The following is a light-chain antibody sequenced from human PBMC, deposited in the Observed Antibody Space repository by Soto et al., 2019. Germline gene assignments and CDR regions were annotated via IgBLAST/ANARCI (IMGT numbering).Light chain of an antibody. CDR3: QQYGSWT. Sequence: EIVMTQSPATLSLSPGETATLSCRASQSVSYSLAWYQQKPGQGPRLLIYGAFTRATGIPARFSGSGSGTGFTLTISSLQSEDSAIYYCQQYGSWTFGQGTKVEI. J-gene: IGKJ1*01. CDR1: QSVSYS. CDR2: GAF. V-gene: IGKV3-15*01.